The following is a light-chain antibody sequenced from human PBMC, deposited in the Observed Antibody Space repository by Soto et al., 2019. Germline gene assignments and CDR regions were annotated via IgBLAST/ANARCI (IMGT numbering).Light chain of an antibody. CDR2: EAS. V-gene: IGKV1-17*01. J-gene: IGKJ4*01. Sequence: DIQMTQSPSSLSASVADRVTITCRASQDLGTDLGWYQQKPGKAPERLIYEASVLQSGVPSRFSGSGSGTEFTLTVSSLQPEDFATYYCVQHYSYPLTFGGGTKVEIK. CDR1: QDLGTD. CDR3: VQHYSYPLT.